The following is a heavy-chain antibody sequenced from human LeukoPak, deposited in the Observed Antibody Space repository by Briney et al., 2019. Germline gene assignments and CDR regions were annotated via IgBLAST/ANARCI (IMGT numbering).Heavy chain of an antibody. CDR3: AIDTPLTTYTSGWSSNSFDY. CDR1: GFTFSSFA. CDR2: ITGGSSAK. Sequence: PGGSLRLSCTVSGFTFSSFAMSWVRQAPGKGLEWVSTITGGSSAKYYADSVKGRFTISRDNSKDTLYLQMHSLRAEDTAVYFCAIDTPLTTYTSGWSSNSFDYWGQGTLVAVSS. V-gene: IGHV3-23*01. J-gene: IGHJ4*02. D-gene: IGHD6-19*01.